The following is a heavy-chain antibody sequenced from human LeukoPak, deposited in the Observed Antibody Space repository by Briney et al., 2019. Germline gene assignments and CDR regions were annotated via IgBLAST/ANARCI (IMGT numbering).Heavy chain of an antibody. CDR3: ARDHYKYCSSTSCLNWFDP. Sequence: PSQTLSLTGTVSGGSISSGGYYWSWIRQPPGKGLEWIGYIYHSGSTYYNPSLKSRVTISVDRSKNQFSLKLSSVTAADTAVYYCARDHYKYCSSTSCLNWFDPWGQGTLVTVSS. J-gene: IGHJ5*02. V-gene: IGHV4-30-2*01. CDR1: GGSISSGGYY. D-gene: IGHD2-2*01. CDR2: IYHSGST.